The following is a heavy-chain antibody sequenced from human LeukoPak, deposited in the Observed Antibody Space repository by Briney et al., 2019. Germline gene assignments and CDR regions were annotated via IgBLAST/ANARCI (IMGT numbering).Heavy chain of an antibody. J-gene: IGHJ5*02. CDR1: GGSISSYY. CDR2: IYYRGST. V-gene: IGHV4-59*01. Sequence: SETLSLTCTVSGGSISSYYWSWIRQPPGKGLEWIGYIYYRGSTKYNPSLKSRVTISVDTSKNQFSLKLSSVIAADTAVYYCARGFDGVTGWFDPWGQGTLVTVSS. D-gene: IGHD3-9*01. CDR3: ARGFDGVTGWFDP.